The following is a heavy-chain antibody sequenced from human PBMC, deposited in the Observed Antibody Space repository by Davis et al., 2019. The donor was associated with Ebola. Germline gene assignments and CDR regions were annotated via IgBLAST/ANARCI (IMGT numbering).Heavy chain of an antibody. Sequence: SETLSLTSAVPGCSISSGGYSWSWIRQPPGKGLEWIGYIYHSGSTYYNPSLKSRVTISVDTSKNQFSLKLSSVTAADTAVYYCVKDDVTAGRFNYWGQGSLVTVSS. V-gene: IGHV4-30-2*01. CDR1: GCSISSGGYS. J-gene: IGHJ4*02. CDR2: IYHSGST. D-gene: IGHD1-20*01. CDR3: VKDDVTAGRFNY.